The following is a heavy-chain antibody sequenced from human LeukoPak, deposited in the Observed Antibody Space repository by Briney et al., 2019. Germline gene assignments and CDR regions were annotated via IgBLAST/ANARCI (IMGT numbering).Heavy chain of an antibody. D-gene: IGHD3-22*01. CDR1: GFTFDDYA. Sequence: GGSLRLSCAASGFTFDDYAMHWVRQAPGKGLEWVSLISWGGGVTYYADSVKGRFTISRDNAKNSLYLQMNSLRAEDTALYYCAKARITMIVVVTGDAFDIWGQGTMVTVSS. J-gene: IGHJ3*02. CDR3: AKARITMIVVVTGDAFDI. CDR2: ISWGGGVT. V-gene: IGHV3-43*02.